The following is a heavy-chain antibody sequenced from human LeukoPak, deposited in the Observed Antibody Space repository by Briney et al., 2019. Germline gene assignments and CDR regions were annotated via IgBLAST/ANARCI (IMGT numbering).Heavy chain of an antibody. D-gene: IGHD5-18*01. J-gene: IGHJ3*02. CDR2: VTGTSSPI. V-gene: IGHV3-48*01. CDR1: GFTFSTYS. Sequence: GGSLRLSCEVSGFTFSTYSMNWVRRAPGKGLEWVSYVTGTSSPIYYADSVKGRFTISRDNAKNSLYLQRNSLRAEDTAVYYCARDPGYGYSGAFDIWGQGTMVTVSS. CDR3: ARDPGYGYSGAFDI.